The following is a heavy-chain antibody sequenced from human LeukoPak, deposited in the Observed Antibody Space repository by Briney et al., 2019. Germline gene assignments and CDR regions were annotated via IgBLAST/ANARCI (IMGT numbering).Heavy chain of an antibody. J-gene: IGHJ4*02. V-gene: IGHV4-30-2*01. Sequence: SETLSLTCTVSGGSISSGGYYWSWNRQPPGKGLEWIGYIYHSGSTYYNPSLKSRVTISVDRSKNQFSLKLSSVTAADTAVYYCARVEQGSVDFDYWGQGTLVTVSS. CDR3: ARVEQGSVDFDY. D-gene: IGHD5-12*01. CDR1: GGSISSGGYY. CDR2: IYHSGST.